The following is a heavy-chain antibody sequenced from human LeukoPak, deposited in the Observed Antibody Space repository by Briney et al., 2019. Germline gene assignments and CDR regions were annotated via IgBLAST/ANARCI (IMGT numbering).Heavy chain of an antibody. V-gene: IGHV4-39*07. Sequence: TTSETLSLTCTVSGGSISSSSYYWGWIRQPPGKGLEWIGSIYYSGSTYYNPSLKSRVTISVGTSMNQFSLELASVTAAGTAVYYGAREHNGTGSNFDDWGQGTLVTVSS. CDR2: IYYSGST. D-gene: IGHD3-10*01. CDR3: AREHNGTGSNFDD. J-gene: IGHJ4*02. CDR1: GGSISSSSYY.